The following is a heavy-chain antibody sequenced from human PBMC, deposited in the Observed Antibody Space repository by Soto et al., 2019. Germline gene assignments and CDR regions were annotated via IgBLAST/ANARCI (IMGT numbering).Heavy chain of an antibody. D-gene: IGHD6-13*01. Sequence: QVQLVQSGAEVKKPGASVKVSCKASGYTFTSYGISWVRQAPGQGLEWMGGFSAYNGNTTYAQKLQGRVTMTTDTSTSTAYMELRSLRSDDTAVYYCARLRVGIEQQLVIYYGMDVWGQGTTVTVSS. CDR1: GYTFTSYG. CDR2: FSAYNGNT. J-gene: IGHJ6*02. CDR3: ARLRVGIEQQLVIYYGMDV. V-gene: IGHV1-18*04.